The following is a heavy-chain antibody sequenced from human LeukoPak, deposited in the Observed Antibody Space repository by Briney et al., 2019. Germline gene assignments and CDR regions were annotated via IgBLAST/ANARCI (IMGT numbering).Heavy chain of an antibody. D-gene: IGHD2-15*01. CDR3: AKAYAYLPAATPLDY. CDR2: ISGSGGST. CDR1: GFTFSSYA. J-gene: IGHJ4*02. V-gene: IGHV3-23*01. Sequence: PGRSLRLSCAASGFTFSSYAMSWVRQAPGKGLGWVSAISGSGGSTYYADSVKGRFTISRDNSKNTLYLQMNSLRAEDTAVYYCAKAYAYLPAATPLDYWGQGTLVTVSS.